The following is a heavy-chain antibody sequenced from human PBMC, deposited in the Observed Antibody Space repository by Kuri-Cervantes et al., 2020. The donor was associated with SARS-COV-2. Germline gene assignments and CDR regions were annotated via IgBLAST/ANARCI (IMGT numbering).Heavy chain of an antibody. V-gene: IGHV1-18*01. CDR3: ARCPWPTGTTEIHQSYCYGMDV. CDR2: ISAYNGNT. CDR1: GYTFTSYG. D-gene: IGHD1-1*01. Sequence: ASVKVSCKASGYTFTSYGISWVRQAPGQGLEWMGWISAYNGNTNYAQKLQGRVTMTTDTSTSTAYMELRSLRSDDTAVYYCARCPWPTGTTEIHQSYCYGMDVWGQGTTVTVAS. J-gene: IGHJ6*01.